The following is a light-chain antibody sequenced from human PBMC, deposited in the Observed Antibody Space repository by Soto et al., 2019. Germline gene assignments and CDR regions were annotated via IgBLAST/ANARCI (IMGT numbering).Light chain of an antibody. V-gene: IGKV3-20*01. CDR1: QSVSNNY. Sequence: EIVLTQSPGTVSSSPGERPTLSCRARQSVSNNYLAWYQQKPGXDPXXLIYGASNRATGIPDRFSGSGSGTDFTLTISRLEPEDFAVDYCQQYGSSGTFGQGTKVDIK. J-gene: IGKJ1*01. CDR2: GAS. CDR3: QQYGSSGT.